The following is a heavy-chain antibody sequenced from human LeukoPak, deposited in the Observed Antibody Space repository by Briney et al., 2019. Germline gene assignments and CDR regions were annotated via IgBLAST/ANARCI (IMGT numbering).Heavy chain of an antibody. V-gene: IGHV3-30*18. Sequence: PGGSLRLSCAASGFTFSSYWMSWVRQAPGKGLEWVAVISYDGSNKYYADSVKGRFTISRDNSKNTLYLQMNSLRAEDTAVYYCAKDPPYYYDSSGYGGGAFDIWGQGTMVTVSS. J-gene: IGHJ3*02. CDR2: ISYDGSNK. CDR1: GFTFSSYW. CDR3: AKDPPYYYDSSGYGGGAFDI. D-gene: IGHD3-22*01.